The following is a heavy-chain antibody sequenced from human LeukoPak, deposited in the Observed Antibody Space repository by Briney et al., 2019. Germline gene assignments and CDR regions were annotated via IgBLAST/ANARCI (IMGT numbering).Heavy chain of an antibody. D-gene: IGHD3-10*01. Sequence: GGSLRLSCAASGFTFSSYGMHWARQAPGKGLEWVAVISYDGSNKYYADSVKGRFTISRDNSKNTLYLQMNSLRAEDTAVYYCAKFMGFGELNRGIDYWGQGTLVTVSS. CDR2: ISYDGSNK. CDR1: GFTFSSYG. CDR3: AKFMGFGELNRGIDY. J-gene: IGHJ4*02. V-gene: IGHV3-30*18.